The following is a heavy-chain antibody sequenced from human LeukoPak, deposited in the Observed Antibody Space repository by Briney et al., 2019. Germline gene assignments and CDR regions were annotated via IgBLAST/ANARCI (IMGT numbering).Heavy chain of an antibody. J-gene: IGHJ6*04. V-gene: IGHV4-34*01. CDR2: INHSGST. D-gene: IGHD3-10*01. CDR3: ARGASMVRGVIYGMDV. CDR1: GGSFSGYY. Sequence: SETLSLTRAVYGGSFSGYYWSWIRQPPGKGLEWIGEINHSGSTNYNPSLKSRVTISVDTSKNQFSLKLSSVTAADTAVYYCARGASMVRGVIYGMDVWGKGTTVTVSS.